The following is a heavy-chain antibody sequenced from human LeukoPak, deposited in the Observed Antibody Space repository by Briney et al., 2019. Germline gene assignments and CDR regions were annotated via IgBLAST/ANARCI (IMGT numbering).Heavy chain of an antibody. CDR1: GGSFSGYY. D-gene: IGHD3-10*01. CDR3: ARVLLWFGSYGMDV. Sequence: SETLSLTCAVYGGSFSGYYWSWIRQPPGKGLEWIGEINHSGSTNYNPSLKSRVTISVDTSKNQFSLKLSSVTAADTAVYYCARVLLWFGSYGMDVWGQGTTVTVSS. V-gene: IGHV4-34*01. J-gene: IGHJ6*02. CDR2: INHSGST.